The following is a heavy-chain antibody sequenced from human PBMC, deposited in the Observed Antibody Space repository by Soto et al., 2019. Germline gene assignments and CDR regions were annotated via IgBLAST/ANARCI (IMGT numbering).Heavy chain of an antibody. Sequence: PSETLSLTCAVSGYSISSGYYWGWIRQPPGKGLEWIGSIYHSGSTYYNPSLKSRVTISVDTSKNQFSLELSSVTAADTAVYYCARDGRYYDFWSGYGGMDVWGQGTTVTAP. J-gene: IGHJ6*02. V-gene: IGHV4-38-2*02. CDR2: IYHSGST. D-gene: IGHD3-3*01. CDR1: GYSISSGYY. CDR3: ARDGRYYDFWSGYGGMDV.